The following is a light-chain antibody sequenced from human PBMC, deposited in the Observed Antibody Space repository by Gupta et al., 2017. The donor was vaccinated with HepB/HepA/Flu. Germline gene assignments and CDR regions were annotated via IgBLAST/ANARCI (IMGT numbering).Light chain of an antibody. Sequence: SSELTQDPAVSVALGQTVTITCTGDSVGSDYATGYHQKPGPAPILLMYGKRNRRSGIPARFSGSSSGTTASVTITGAQAEDEADYYCHSRETSADNVVFGGGTKLTVL. V-gene: IGLV3-19*01. CDR2: GKR. CDR3: HSRETSADNVV. CDR1: SVGSDY. J-gene: IGLJ2*01.